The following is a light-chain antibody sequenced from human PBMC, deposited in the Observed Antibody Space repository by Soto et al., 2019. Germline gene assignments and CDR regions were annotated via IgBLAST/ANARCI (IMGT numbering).Light chain of an antibody. Sequence: QSALTQPRSVSGSPGQSVTISCTGTSSDVGGYNYVSWYQQHPGKAPKLMVYDVSKRPSGVPDRFSGSKSGNTAFLTISGLQAEDEADYYCCSYAGSSFIFGGGTKLTVL. J-gene: IGLJ2*01. V-gene: IGLV2-11*01. CDR3: CSYAGSSFI. CDR2: DVS. CDR1: SSDVGGYNY.